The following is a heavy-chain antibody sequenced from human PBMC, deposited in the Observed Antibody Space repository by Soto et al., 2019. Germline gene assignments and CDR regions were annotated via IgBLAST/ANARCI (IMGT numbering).Heavy chain of an antibody. CDR1: GGSFSGYY. CDR2: INHSGST. V-gene: IGHV4-34*01. CDR3: ARAAWGGGRYFQH. Sequence: QVQLQQWGAGLLKPSETLSLTCAVYGGSFSGYYWSWIRQPPGKGLEWIGEINHSGSTNYTPSLKSRVTISVDTSKNQFSLKLSSVTAADTAVYYCARAAWGGGRYFQHWGQGTLVTVSS. D-gene: IGHD3-16*01. J-gene: IGHJ1*01.